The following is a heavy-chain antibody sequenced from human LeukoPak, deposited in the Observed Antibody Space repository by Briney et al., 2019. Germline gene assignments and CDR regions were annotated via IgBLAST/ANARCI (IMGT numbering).Heavy chain of an antibody. CDR3: ARAPYYDSWSGYPPDY. CDR2: SNRDGSST. J-gene: IGHJ4*02. Sequence: GGSLRLSCAASGFTFRSYWLHWVRQAPGKGRVWVSRSNRDGSSTNYADSVMGRFTISRDNAKNTLYLQRNSMRAEDTAVYYCARAPYYDSWSGYPPDYWGQGTLVTVSS. V-gene: IGHV3-74*01. CDR1: GFTFRSYW. D-gene: IGHD3-3*01.